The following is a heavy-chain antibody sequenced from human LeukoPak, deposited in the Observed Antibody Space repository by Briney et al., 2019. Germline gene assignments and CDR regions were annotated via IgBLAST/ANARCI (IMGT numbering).Heavy chain of an antibody. CDR1: GFTFRNAW. J-gene: IGHJ4*02. V-gene: IGHV3-15*01. Sequence: PGGSLRLSCAASGFTFRNAWMSWVRQAPGRGREWGGRIKSKTEGGPTADAAPVKGRFTSSRDDSKSALYLQMNSLKTEDTAVYYCTTKGMGAAARVDYWGQGTLVTVSS. CDR3: TTKGMGAAARVDY. CDR2: IKSKTEGGPT. D-gene: IGHD2-2*01.